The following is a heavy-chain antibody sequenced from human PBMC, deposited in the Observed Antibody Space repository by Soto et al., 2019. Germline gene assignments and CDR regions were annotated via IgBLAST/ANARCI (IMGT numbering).Heavy chain of an antibody. CDR1: GGTFSSYA. V-gene: IGHV1-69*01. Sequence: QVQLVQSGAEVKKPGSSVKVSCKASGGTFSSYAISWVRQAPGQGLEWMGGIIPIFGTANYAQKFQGRVTITADESTSTAYMELSSLRSEDTAVYYCASPLRIAALSSYYYGMDVWGQGITVTVSS. J-gene: IGHJ6*02. CDR3: ASPLRIAALSSYYYGMDV. CDR2: IIPIFGTA. D-gene: IGHD6-13*01.